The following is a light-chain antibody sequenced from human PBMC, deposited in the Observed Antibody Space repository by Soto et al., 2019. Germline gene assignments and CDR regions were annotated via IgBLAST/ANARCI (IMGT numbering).Light chain of an antibody. Sequence: DIVLTQSPGTLSLSPGERTTLSCRASQSVSSSYLAWYQQKPGQAPRLLIYGASITAPGIPDSFSGSGSGTDFTFTISRLEPEDFAVYYGQQYGSSPLSFGGGTKVEIK. V-gene: IGKV3-20*01. CDR2: GAS. CDR3: QQYGSSPLS. CDR1: QSVSSSY. J-gene: IGKJ4*01.